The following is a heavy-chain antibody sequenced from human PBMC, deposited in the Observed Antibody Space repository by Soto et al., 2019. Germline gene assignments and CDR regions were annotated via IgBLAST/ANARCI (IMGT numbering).Heavy chain of an antibody. CDR3: AGQKLGDYYYYGMDV. CDR2: IYTSGST. V-gene: IGHV4-4*07. J-gene: IGHJ6*02. CDR1: GGSISSYY. Sequence: XETLALTCTVSGGSISSYYWSWIRQPSGKGLEWIGRIYTSGSTNYNPSLKSRVTMSVDTSKNQFSLKLSSVTAADTAVYYCAGQKLGDYYYYGMDVWGQGTTVTVSS. D-gene: IGHD6-6*01.